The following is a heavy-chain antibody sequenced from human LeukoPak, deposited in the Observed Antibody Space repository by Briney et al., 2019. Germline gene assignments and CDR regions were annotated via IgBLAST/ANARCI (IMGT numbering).Heavy chain of an antibody. Sequence: GESLKISCKGSGYSFTSYWIGWVRQMPGKGLEWMGIIYPGDSDTRYSPSFQGQVTISADKSISTAYLQWSSLKASDTAMYYCARASVGVRERLDFDYWGQGTLVTVSS. CDR3: ARASVGVRERLDFDY. CDR1: GYSFTSYW. D-gene: IGHD3-10*01. CDR2: IYPGDSDT. V-gene: IGHV5-51*01. J-gene: IGHJ4*02.